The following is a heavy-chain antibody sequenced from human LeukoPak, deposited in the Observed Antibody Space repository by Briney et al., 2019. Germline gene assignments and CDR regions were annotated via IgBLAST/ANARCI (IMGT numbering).Heavy chain of an antibody. CDR2: ISGSGGST. CDR1: GFTFSNYA. V-gene: IGHV3-23*01. Sequence: GGSLRLSCEASGFTFSNYAMSWVRQAPGKGLECVSPISGSGGSTYYRDSVKGRFTVPRDNSKNTLYLQMNSLRAEDTAVYYCAKSPAGSSWPSIDYWGQGALVTVSS. CDR3: AKSPAGSSWPSIDY. J-gene: IGHJ4*02. D-gene: IGHD6-13*01.